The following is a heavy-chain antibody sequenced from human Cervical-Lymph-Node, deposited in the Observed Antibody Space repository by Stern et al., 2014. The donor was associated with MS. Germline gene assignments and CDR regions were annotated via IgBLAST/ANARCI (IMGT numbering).Heavy chain of an antibody. CDR1: GGTFSVYA. D-gene: IGHD3-10*01. CDR3: ARDQRHYGSGHYAFDI. V-gene: IGHV1-69*12. CDR2: IIPIIGAA. Sequence: QVQLVQSGAEVKKPGSSVKVSCKASGGTFSVYAFSWVRQAPGQGLEWVGGIIPIIGAANYAQKFQGRVTITADASIKTAYIEVSSLRFEDAAVYYCARDQRHYGSGHYAFDIWGQGTVVTVPS. J-gene: IGHJ3*02.